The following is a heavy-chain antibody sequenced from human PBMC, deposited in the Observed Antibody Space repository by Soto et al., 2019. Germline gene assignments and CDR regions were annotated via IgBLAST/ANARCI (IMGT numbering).Heavy chain of an antibody. CDR3: PMVDNYVKPTPQDV. CDR2: ISPYSGNT. Sequence: QVQLVQSGDEVRKPGSSVKVSCKASGYIFVNYGIAWVRQAPGQGLEWMGWISPYSGNTHYASKGQGRTTLTTGPSSSTSFMEPGSLTSDDTAVYYCPMVDNYVKPTPQDVWGQGTTVTVSS. CDR1: GYIFVNYG. V-gene: IGHV1-18*01. D-gene: IGHD3-16*01. J-gene: IGHJ6*02.